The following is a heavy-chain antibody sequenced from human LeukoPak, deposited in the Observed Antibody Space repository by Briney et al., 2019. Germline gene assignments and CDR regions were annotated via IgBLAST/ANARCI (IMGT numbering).Heavy chain of an antibody. J-gene: IGHJ6*03. D-gene: IGHD1-26*01. CDR2: ISAYTGNT. V-gene: IGHV1-18*01. CDR3: ARSPVVGATPHYYYYMDV. Sequence: ASVKVSCKAPGYTFTSYGISWVRQAPGQRLEWMGWISAYTGNTNYAQKLQGRVTMTTDTSTSTAYMELRSLRSDDTAVYYCARSPVVGATPHYYYYMDVWGKGTTVTVS. CDR1: GYTFTSYG.